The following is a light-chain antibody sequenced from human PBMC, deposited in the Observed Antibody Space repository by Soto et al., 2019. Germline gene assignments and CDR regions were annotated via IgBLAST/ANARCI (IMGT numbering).Light chain of an antibody. CDR2: AAS. V-gene: IGKV1-39*01. Sequence: DIPMTQSPSSLSASVGDRVTITCRASQTIIRYLNWYQQKPGRAPNLLIYAASSLQSGVPSRFSGSGSGTEFTLTISSLQPEDCATYYCQQSYSTLFTFGPGTKVEIK. CDR3: QQSYSTLFT. CDR1: QTIIRY. J-gene: IGKJ3*01.